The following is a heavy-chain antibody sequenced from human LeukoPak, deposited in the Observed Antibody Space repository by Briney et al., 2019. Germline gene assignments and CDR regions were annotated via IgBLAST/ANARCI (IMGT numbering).Heavy chain of an antibody. CDR1: GGSISSYY. CDR3: ARERSSGWYVDY. Sequence: SETLSLTCTVSGGSISSYYWSWIRQPAGKGLEWIGRIYTSGSTNYNPSPKSRVTMSVDTSKNQFSLKLSSVTAADTAVYYCARERSSGWYVDYWGQGTLVTVSS. D-gene: IGHD6-19*01. J-gene: IGHJ4*02. CDR2: IYTSGST. V-gene: IGHV4-4*07.